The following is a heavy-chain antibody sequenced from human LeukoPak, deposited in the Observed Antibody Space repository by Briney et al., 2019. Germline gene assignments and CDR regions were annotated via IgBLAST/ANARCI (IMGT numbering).Heavy chain of an antibody. J-gene: IGHJ3*01. V-gene: IGHV3-15*01. Sequence: GGSLRLSCAASGFTFSTYGMHWVRQAPGKGLEWVGHIKSKTDGGTTDYAAPVKGRFTISRDDSRNTLYLQMNSLKTEDTAVYYCTTAPWMILWGQGTMVTVSS. D-gene: IGHD3-22*01. CDR1: GFTFSTYG. CDR3: TTAPWMIL. CDR2: IKSKTDGGTT.